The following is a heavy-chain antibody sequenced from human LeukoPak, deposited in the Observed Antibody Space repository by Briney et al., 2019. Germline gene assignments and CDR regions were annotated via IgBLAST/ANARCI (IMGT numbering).Heavy chain of an antibody. CDR1: GFTFSSYG. Sequence: TGGSLRLSCAASGFTFSSYGMHWVRQAPGKGLEWVAVISYDGRNKYYADSVKGRFTISRDNSKNTLYLQMNSLRAEDTAVYYCAKDRGACSSTSCYYFDYWGQGTLVTVSS. CDR2: ISYDGRNK. D-gene: IGHD2-2*01. J-gene: IGHJ4*02. CDR3: AKDRGACSSTSCYYFDY. V-gene: IGHV3-30*18.